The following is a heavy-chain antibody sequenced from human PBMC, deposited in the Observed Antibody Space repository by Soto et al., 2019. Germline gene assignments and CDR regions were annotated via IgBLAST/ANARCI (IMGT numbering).Heavy chain of an antibody. D-gene: IGHD3-22*01. J-gene: IGHJ4*02. CDR2: ISAYNGNT. Sequence: QVQLLQSGAEVKKPGASVKVSCKASGYTFTSYGISWVRQAPGQGLEWMGWISAYNGNTNYAQKLQGRVTMTTDTSTSTAYMELRSLRSDDTAVYYCARSPVDYYDSSGYLGYFDYWGQGTLVTVSS. CDR1: GYTFTSYG. V-gene: IGHV1-18*01. CDR3: ARSPVDYYDSSGYLGYFDY.